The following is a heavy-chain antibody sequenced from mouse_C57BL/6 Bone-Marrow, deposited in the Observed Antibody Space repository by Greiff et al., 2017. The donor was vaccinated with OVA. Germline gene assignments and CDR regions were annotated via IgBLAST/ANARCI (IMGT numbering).Heavy chain of an antibody. J-gene: IGHJ4*01. CDR2: IDPEDGET. Sequence: EVHLVESGAELVKPGASVKLSCTASGFNIKDYYMHWVKQRTEQGLEWIGRIDPEDGETKYAPKFQGKATITADTSSNTAYLQLSSLTSEDTAVYYCALNWDERAYAMDYWGQGTSVTVSS. D-gene: IGHD4-1*01. CDR1: GFNIKDYY. CDR3: ALNWDERAYAMDY. V-gene: IGHV14-2*01.